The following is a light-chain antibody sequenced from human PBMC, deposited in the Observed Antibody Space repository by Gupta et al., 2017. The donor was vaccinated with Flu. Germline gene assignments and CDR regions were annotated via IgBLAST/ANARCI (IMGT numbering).Light chain of an antibody. V-gene: IGKV1-5*03. CDR1: QSINRW. J-gene: IGKJ4*01. CDR2: KAS. Sequence: GDGVTITCRASQSINRWLAWYQQKPGKAPKLLIYKASSLETGVPSRFSASGSGTEFTLTISSLQPDDFATYYCQQYGSYPLTFGGGTKVEIK. CDR3: QQYGSYPLT.